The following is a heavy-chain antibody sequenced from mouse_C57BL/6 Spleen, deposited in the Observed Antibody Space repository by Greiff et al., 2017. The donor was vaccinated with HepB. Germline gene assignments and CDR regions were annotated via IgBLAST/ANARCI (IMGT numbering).Heavy chain of an antibody. V-gene: IGHV5-6*01. CDR2: ISSGGSYT. D-gene: IGHD1-1*01. Sequence: EVKVVESGGDLVKPGGSLKLSCAASGFTFSSYGMSWVRQTPDKRLEWVATISSGGSYTYYPDSVKGRFTISRDNAKNTRYLQMSSLKSEDTAMYDCARLRRYYFDYWGQGTTLTVSS. CDR3: ARLRRYYFDY. CDR1: GFTFSSYG. J-gene: IGHJ2*01.